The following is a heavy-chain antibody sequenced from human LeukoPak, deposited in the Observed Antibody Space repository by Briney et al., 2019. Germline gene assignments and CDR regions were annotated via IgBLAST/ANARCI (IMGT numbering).Heavy chain of an antibody. CDR1: GYTFTNYY. Sequence: GASVKVSCKASGYTFTNYYIHWVRHAPGQGLEWMGIIYPSYGGANYAQMFQGRVSLTRDTSTNTVYMELSSLRSDDTAMYYCARELEGGYFDYWGQGTLVTVSS. CDR2: IYPSYGGA. V-gene: IGHV1-46*01. D-gene: IGHD3-16*01. CDR3: ARELEGGYFDY. J-gene: IGHJ4*02.